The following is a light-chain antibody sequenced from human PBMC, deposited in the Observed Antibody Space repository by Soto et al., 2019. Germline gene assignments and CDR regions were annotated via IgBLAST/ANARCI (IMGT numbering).Light chain of an antibody. Sequence: DIQMTQSPSSLSASVGDRVTITCRASQSISSDLCWYQQKPGKAPKLLISAASILETGVPSRFSGGGSGTDFTLTVTSLQPEDFATYYCPQGHGTFGQGTKVEIK. CDR1: QSISSD. CDR2: AAS. J-gene: IGKJ1*01. V-gene: IGKV1-39*01. CDR3: PQGHGT.